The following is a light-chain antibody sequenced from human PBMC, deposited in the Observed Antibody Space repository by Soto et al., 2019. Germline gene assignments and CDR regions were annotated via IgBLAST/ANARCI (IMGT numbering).Light chain of an antibody. J-gene: IGKJ1*01. CDR2: AAS. Sequence: DIQMTQSPSSLSASVGDRVTITCRASQSISSYLNWYQQKPGKAPKVLIYAASSLQSGVPSRFSGSGSGTDFTLTISSLKPEDFATYYCQQSYSTPVAFGQGTKVDIK. V-gene: IGKV1-39*01. CDR3: QQSYSTPVA. CDR1: QSISSY.